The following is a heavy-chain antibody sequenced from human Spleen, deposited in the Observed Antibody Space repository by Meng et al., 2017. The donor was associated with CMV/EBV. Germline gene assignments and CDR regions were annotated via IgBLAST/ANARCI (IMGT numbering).Heavy chain of an antibody. J-gene: IGHJ5*01. CDR2: ISGYTGKT. D-gene: IGHD4-17*01. CDR1: GYNFRLYG. CDR3: ARGSYGVLGS. V-gene: IGHV1-18*01. Sequence: VSCKASGYNFRLYGISWVRQAPGQGLEWMGWISGYTGKTNYAQKFQGRISMTTDTSTSTAYMEIRSLTSDDTAVYYCARGSYGVLGSWGQGTLVTVSS.